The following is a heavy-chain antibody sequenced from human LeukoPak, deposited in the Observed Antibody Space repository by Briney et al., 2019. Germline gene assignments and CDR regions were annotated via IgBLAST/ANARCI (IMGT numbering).Heavy chain of an antibody. CDR1: GFTFSIYS. CDR3: ARHPDSADDRNLFDP. Sequence: AGGSVRLSCAASGFTFSIYSMNSVRQAAGKGLEWVPLIWSSSSYIYYADSVKGRFTISRDNAKSSAYLQMNSLRAEDTAVYYCARHPDSADDRNLFDPWGQGTLVTVS. D-gene: IGHD1-1*01. J-gene: IGHJ5*02. CDR2: IWSSSSYI. V-gene: IGHV3-21*01.